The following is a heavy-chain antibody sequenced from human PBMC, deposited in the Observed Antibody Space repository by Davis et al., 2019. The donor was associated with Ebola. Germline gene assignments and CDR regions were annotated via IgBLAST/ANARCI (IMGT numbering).Heavy chain of an antibody. Sequence: AASVKVSCKASGYTFTTYYLHWVRQAPGQGLEWMGLISPSGGSTIYAQKFQGRVTMTRDTSTSTVYMKRNSLRSEDTAVYYCARTPVSPTGYYFDYWGQGTLLTVSS. V-gene: IGHV1-46*01. J-gene: IGHJ4*02. CDR3: ARTPVSPTGYYFDY. CDR2: ISPSGGST. CDR1: GYTFTTYY. D-gene: IGHD1-1*01.